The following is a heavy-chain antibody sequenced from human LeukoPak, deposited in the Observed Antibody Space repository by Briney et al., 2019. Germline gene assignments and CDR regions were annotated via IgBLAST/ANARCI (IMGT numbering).Heavy chain of an antibody. CDR3: ARDPGGSYYDAFDI. CDR2: ISAYNGNT. D-gene: IGHD1-26*01. V-gene: IGHV1-18*01. J-gene: IGHJ3*02. Sequence: ASVKVSCKASGYTFTSYGISWVRQAPGQGLEWMGWISAYNGNTNYAQKLQGRVTMTTDTSTSTAYLELRSLRSDDTAVYYCARDPGGSYYDAFDIWGQGTMVTVSS. CDR1: GYTFTSYG.